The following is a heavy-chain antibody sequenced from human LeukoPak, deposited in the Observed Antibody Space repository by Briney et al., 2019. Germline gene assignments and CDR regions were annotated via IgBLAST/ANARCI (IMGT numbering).Heavy chain of an antibody. CDR2: ISAYNGNT. CDR1: GYTFTSHG. D-gene: IGHD5-24*01. Sequence: ASVKVSCKASGYTFTSHGISWVRQAPGQGLEWMGWISAYNGNTNYAQKLQGRVTMTTDTSTSTAYMELRSLRSDDTAVYYCAREYRDGYNFGGMDVWGQGTTVTVSS. J-gene: IGHJ6*02. V-gene: IGHV1-18*01. CDR3: AREYRDGYNFGGMDV.